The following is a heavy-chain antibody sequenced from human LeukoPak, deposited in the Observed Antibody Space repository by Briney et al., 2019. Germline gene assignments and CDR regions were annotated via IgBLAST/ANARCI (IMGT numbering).Heavy chain of an antibody. D-gene: IGHD3-10*01. V-gene: IGHV4-59*01. CDR3: ARVAYKLVITD. Sequence: SETLSLTCTVSGGSISSYYWSWIRQPPGKGLEWIGYIYYSGSTNYNPSLKSRVTISVDTSKNQFSLKLSSVTAADTAVYYCARVAYKLVITDWGQGTLVTVHS. CDR2: IYYSGST. J-gene: IGHJ4*02. CDR1: GGSISSYY.